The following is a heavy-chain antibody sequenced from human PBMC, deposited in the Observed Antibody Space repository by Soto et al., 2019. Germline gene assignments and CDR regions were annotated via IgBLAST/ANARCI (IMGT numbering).Heavy chain of an antibody. J-gene: IGHJ4*02. D-gene: IGHD1-1*01. Sequence: EVQLVESGGGFVQPGGSLRLSCAASGFTFRNYEMNWVRKAPGKGLEWVSYISSSGITTYYADFAAGRFTISRDNAKESLYLHLNSLRVEDTAVYYCARYGTPADWWGLGTQVTVSS. V-gene: IGHV3-48*03. CDR1: GFTFRNYE. CDR3: ARYGTPADW. CDR2: ISSSGITT.